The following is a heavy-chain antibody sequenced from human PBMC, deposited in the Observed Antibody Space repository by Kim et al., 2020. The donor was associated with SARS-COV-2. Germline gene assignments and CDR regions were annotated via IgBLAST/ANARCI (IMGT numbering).Heavy chain of an antibody. Sequence: GKGRFTISRDKSKNTLYLQMNSLRAEDTAVYYCARRHCSGGSCYNAFDIWGQGTMVTVSS. CDR3: ARRHCSGGSCYNAFDI. D-gene: IGHD2-15*01. V-gene: IGHV3-23*01. J-gene: IGHJ3*02.